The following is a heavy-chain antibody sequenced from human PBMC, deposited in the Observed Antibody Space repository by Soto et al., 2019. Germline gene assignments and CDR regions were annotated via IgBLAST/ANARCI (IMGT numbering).Heavy chain of an antibody. D-gene: IGHD6-13*01. CDR2: INPSGDST. V-gene: IGHV1-46*01. J-gene: IGHJ4*02. Sequence: ASVKVSCKASGFTFTRYYMHWVRQAPGQGLEWMGIINPSGDSTTYAQKFQGRVTMSRDTSTSTVYMELSSLRSGDTAVYYCARSHSYSTSWYDYWGQGTLLTVSS. CDR1: GFTFTRYY. CDR3: ARSHSYSTSWYDY.